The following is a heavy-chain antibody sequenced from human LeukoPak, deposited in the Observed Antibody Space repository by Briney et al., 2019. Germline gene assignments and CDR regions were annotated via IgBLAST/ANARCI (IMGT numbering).Heavy chain of an antibody. CDR2: IYYSGST. D-gene: IGHD3-10*01. CDR1: GGSISSSSYY. V-gene: IGHV4-39*07. J-gene: IGHJ4*02. CDR3: ARGEYYYGSGSEFDY. Sequence: SETLSLTCTVSGGSISSSSYYWGWIRQPPGKGLEWIGSIYYSGSTYYNPSLKSRVTISVDTSKNQFSLKLSSVTAADTAVYYCARGEYYYGSGSEFDYWGQGTLVTVSS.